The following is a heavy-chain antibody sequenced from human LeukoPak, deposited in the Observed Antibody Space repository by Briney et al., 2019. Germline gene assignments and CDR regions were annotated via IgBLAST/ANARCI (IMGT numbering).Heavy chain of an antibody. CDR3: ARDLDGPENY. J-gene: IGHJ4*02. CDR1: GVTVSSTD. V-gene: IGHV3-53*01. D-gene: IGHD3-3*01. CDR2: IFSGGGT. Sequence: TGGSLRLSCAVSGVTVSSTDMSWVRQAPGKGLEWVSVIFSGGGTYYTGSVKGRFTISRDNSKNTLYLQMNSLRAEDTAVYYCARDLDGPENYWGQGILVNVAS.